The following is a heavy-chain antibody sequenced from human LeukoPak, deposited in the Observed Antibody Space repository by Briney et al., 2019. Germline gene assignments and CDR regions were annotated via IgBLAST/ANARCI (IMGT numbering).Heavy chain of an antibody. CDR2: INSDGGST. V-gene: IGHV3-74*01. CDR1: GLTFSSFW. Sequence: GASLRLSCAASGLTFSSFWMYWARQAPGKGLVWVSRINSDGGSTTYADSVKGRFTISRDNAKNTGYLQMNSLRAEDTAVYYCARRRERGASDAFAFWGQGTMVTVSS. J-gene: IGHJ3*01. CDR3: ARRRERGASDAFAF. D-gene: IGHD3-16*01.